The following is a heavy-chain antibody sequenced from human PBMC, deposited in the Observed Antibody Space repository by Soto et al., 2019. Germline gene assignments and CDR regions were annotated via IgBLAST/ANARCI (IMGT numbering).Heavy chain of an antibody. CDR1: GFTFSSYG. D-gene: IGHD2-15*01. Sequence: QVQLVESGGGVVQPGRSLRLSCAASGFTFSSYGMHWVRQAPGKGLEWVAVISYDGSNKYYADSVKGRFTISRDNSKNTVYLQMNSLRAEDTAVYYCAKLKWGDGGIGYFDYWGQGTLVTVSS. CDR2: ISYDGSNK. CDR3: AKLKWGDGGIGYFDY. V-gene: IGHV3-30*18. J-gene: IGHJ4*02.